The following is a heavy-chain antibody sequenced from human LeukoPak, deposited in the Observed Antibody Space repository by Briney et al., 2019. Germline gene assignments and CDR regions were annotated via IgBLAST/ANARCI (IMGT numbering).Heavy chain of an antibody. CDR1: GYTFTSYG. CDR3: ARVNQQLWLRY. J-gene: IGHJ4*02. CDR2: ISAYNGNT. V-gene: IGHV1-18*01. Sequence: GASVTVSFKASGYTFTSYGISWVRQAPGQGLEWMGWISAYNGNTNYAQKLQGRVTMTTDTSTSTAYMELRSLRSDDTAVYYCARVNQQLWLRYWGQGTLVTVSS. D-gene: IGHD5-18*01.